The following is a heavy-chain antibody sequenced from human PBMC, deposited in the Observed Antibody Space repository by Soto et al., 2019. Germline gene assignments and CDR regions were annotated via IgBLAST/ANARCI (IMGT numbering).Heavy chain of an antibody. D-gene: IGHD3-10*01. CDR1: GGSISSYY. CDR2: IYYSGST. CDR3: ARANLGVIASLTFGMDV. Sequence: PSETLSLTCTVSGGSISSYYWSWIRQPPGKGLELIGYIYYSGSTNYNPSLKSRVTISVDTSKNQFSLKLSSVTAADTALYYCARANLGVIASLTFGMDVWGQGTTVTVSS. V-gene: IGHV4-59*01. J-gene: IGHJ6*02.